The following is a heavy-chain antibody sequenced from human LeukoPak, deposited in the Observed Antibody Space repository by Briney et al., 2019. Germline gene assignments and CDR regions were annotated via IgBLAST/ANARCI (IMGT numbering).Heavy chain of an antibody. J-gene: IGHJ4*02. V-gene: IGHV4-59*12. CDR3: ARGRGYNSFDY. CDR1: GDSISGKY. Sequence: SETLSLTCTVSGDSISGKYWSWIRQPPGKGLDWIGYIHYTGTTNYSPPLKSRATILVDTSKNQFSLKLSSVTAADTAVYYCARGRGYNSFDYWGQGTLVTVSS. CDR2: IHYTGTT. D-gene: IGHD5-24*01.